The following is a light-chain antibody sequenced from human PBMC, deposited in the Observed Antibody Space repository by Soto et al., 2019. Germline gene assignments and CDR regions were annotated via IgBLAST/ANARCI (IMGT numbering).Light chain of an antibody. V-gene: IGKV2-28*01. CDR3: MQAQRTPYT. CDR1: QRLLHSNGNTF. J-gene: IGKJ2*01. CDR2: LGS. Sequence: EIVMTQSPPSLTVTPGEPASISCRSSQRLLHSNGNTFLDWYLQKPGQSPQLLIYLGSNRASGVTDRVSGSEAGTDFTLKISRVEAEDVGVYYCMQAQRTPYTFGQGTKLEIK.